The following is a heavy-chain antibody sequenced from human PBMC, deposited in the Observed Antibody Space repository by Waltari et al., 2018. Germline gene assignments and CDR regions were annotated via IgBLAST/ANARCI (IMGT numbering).Heavy chain of an antibody. Sequence: QMQLQQSGPGLVRPSQPLSLPCTVSGGSITRPSYYWSWVRQPPGQGLEWLGYVYSNSSTYYNPSLMTRIDISKDTSTNQFSLRLTSMTAADTAVYYCARVTAVTGTGGMDVWGQGTTVIVS. CDR1: GGSITRPSYY. CDR2: VYSNSST. J-gene: IGHJ6*02. D-gene: IGHD6-19*01. V-gene: IGHV4-30-4*01. CDR3: ARVTAVTGTGGMDV.